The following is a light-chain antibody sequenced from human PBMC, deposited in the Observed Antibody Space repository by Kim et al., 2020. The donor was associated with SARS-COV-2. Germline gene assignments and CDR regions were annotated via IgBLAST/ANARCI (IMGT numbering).Light chain of an antibody. CDR1: QSITSY. CDR3: QQSYSTPPA. Sequence: DIQMTQSPSSLSASVGDRVTITCRASQSITSYLNWYQQKPGKAPKLLIYGASSLQSGVPSRFSGSGSGTDFTLIISSLQPEDFATYYCQQSYSTPPAFGQGTKVDIK. J-gene: IGKJ1*01. CDR2: GAS. V-gene: IGKV1-39*01.